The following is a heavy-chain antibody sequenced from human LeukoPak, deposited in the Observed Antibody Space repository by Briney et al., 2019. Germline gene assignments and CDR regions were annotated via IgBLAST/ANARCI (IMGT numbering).Heavy chain of an antibody. CDR2: ICYSGST. CDR3: ARTRNTVIVI. V-gene: IGHV4-39*01. D-gene: IGHD5-18*01. Sequence: SETLSLTCTVSGGSISTSSYYWGWIRQPPGKGLEWIGNICYSGSTYYNPSLKSRVTISVDTSKNQFSLNLSSVTAADTAVYYCARTRNTVIVIWAQGTLVTVSS. CDR1: GGSISTSSYY. J-gene: IGHJ4*02.